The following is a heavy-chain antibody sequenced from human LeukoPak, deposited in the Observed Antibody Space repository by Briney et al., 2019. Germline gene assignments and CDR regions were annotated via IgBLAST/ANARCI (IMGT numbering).Heavy chain of an antibody. CDR2: ISSSSSYI. V-gene: IGHV3-21*01. CDR1: GFTFSSYS. J-gene: IGHJ4*02. Sequence: GGSLRLSCAASGFTFSSYSMNWVRQAPGKGLEWVSSISSSSSYIYYADSVKGRFTISRDNAKNSLYLQMNSLRAEDTAVYYCAKDQRYSGYDLYYFDYWGQGTLVTVSS. D-gene: IGHD5-12*01. CDR3: AKDQRYSGYDLYYFDY.